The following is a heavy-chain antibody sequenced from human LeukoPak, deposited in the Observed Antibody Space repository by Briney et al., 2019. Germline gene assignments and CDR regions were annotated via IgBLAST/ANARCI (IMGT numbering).Heavy chain of an antibody. CDR2: INPSGGST. V-gene: IGHV1-46*01. CDR1: GYTFTSYY. CDR3: ARDKPNGYGSGSYIFDY. J-gene: IGHJ4*02. Sequence: ASVKVSCKASGYTFTSYYMHWVRQAPGQGLEWMGIINPSGGSTSYARKFQGRVTMTRDTSTSTVYMELSSLRSEDTAVYYCARDKPNGYGSGSYIFDYWGQGTLITVSS. D-gene: IGHD3-10*01.